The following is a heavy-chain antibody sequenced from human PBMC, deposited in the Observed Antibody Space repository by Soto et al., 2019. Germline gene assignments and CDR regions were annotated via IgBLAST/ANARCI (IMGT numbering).Heavy chain of an antibody. J-gene: IGHJ4*02. V-gene: IGHV4-31*03. Sequence: QVQLQESGPGLVKPSQTLSLTCTVSGGSISSGGYYWSWLRQHPGKGLEWSGYIFDSRTTYYNPSLKSRVTISVDPSKSQFSLRLTSVTATDTAVYYCASQASGWYPDYWGQGTLVTVSS. CDR1: GGSISSGGYY. CDR2: IFDSRTT. D-gene: IGHD6-19*01. CDR3: ASQASGWYPDY.